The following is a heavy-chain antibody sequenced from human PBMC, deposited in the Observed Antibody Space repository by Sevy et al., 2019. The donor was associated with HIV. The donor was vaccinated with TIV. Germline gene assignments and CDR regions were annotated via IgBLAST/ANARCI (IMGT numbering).Heavy chain of an antibody. CDR1: GFTFSNYG. Sequence: GGSLRVSCVASGFTFSNYGMHWVRQAPGKGLGWVAFIHSDGTNQYYRDSVKCRFTISRDNAKKTLYLQMNSLRPEDTAMYFCSSRDYGDSIDYWGQGTPVTVSS. D-gene: IGHD4-17*01. V-gene: IGHV3-30*02. J-gene: IGHJ4*02. CDR3: SSRDYGDSIDY. CDR2: IHSDGTNQ.